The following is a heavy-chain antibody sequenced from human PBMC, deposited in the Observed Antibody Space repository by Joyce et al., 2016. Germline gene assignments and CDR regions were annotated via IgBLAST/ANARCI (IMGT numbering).Heavy chain of an antibody. CDR1: GFPFSIFA. D-gene: IGHD3-10*01. J-gene: IGHJ6*03. Sequence: EVQLLESGGGLVQPGGSLRFSCAASGFPFSIFAVTWVRRIRGRCVVWVLSSSGSVATTYYADAVKGRFIFSRDNSKNMLYLQMHSLRAEDTAVYYCAKRGLTSLSGYSYYYMDVWGKGTTVTVSS. V-gene: IGHV3-23*01. CDR2: SSGSVATT. CDR3: AKRGLTSLSGYSYYYMDV.